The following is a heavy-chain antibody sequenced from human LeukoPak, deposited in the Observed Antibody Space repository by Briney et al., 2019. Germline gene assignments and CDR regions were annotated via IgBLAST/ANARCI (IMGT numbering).Heavy chain of an antibody. CDR3: ARRLVDSNDGYDV. V-gene: IGHV1-2*02. J-gene: IGHJ3*01. Sequence: ASVKVSCKASGYTFTGYYVHWVRQAPGQGLEWMAWINPNSGGTSYAQIFQDRVTMTRDTSISTAYMELSRLRSDDTAVYYCARRLVDSNDGYDVWGQGTMVTVSS. CDR1: GYTFTGYY. D-gene: IGHD1-26*01. CDR2: INPNSGGT.